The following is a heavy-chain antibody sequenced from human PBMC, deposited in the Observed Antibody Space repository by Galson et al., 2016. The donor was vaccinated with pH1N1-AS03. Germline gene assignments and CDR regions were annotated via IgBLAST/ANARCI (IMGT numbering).Heavy chain of an antibody. J-gene: IGHJ5*01. CDR2: ISKDARGK. CDR1: GFTFSDSG. Sequence: SLRLSCAASGFTFSDSGMHWVRQPPGKGLEWVAVISKDARGKFYADSVKGRFTISRDNSNNTVYLHMNSLRTEDTAVNYCAKMLRGITAVGFESWGQGILVIVSS. V-gene: IGHV3-30*18. CDR3: AKMLRGITAVGFES. D-gene: IGHD3-10*01.